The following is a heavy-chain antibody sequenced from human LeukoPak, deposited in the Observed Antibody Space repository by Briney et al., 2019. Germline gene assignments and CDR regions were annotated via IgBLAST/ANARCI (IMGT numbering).Heavy chain of an antibody. CDR2: IYYTGST. D-gene: IGHD1-26*01. J-gene: IGHJ4*02. Sequence: SETLSLTCTVSGGSISSSSYYWGWIRQPPGKGLEWIGSIYYTGSTYYNPSLKSRVTIFVDTSKNQFSLKLSSVTAADTAAYYCATGRGRHWGQGTLVTVSS. CDR3: ATGRGRH. CDR1: GGSISSSSYY. V-gene: IGHV4-39*01.